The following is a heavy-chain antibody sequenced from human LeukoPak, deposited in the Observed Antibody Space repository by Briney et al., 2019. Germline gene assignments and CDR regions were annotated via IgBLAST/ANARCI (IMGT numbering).Heavy chain of an antibody. J-gene: IGHJ3*02. Sequence: ASVKVSCKASGYTFTSYYMHWVRQAPGQGLEWMGIINPSGGSTSYAQKFQGRVTMTRDMSTSTVYMELSSLRSEDTAVYYCASLGYCSGGSCYGQDAFDIWGQGTMVTVSS. CDR3: ASLGYCSGGSCYGQDAFDI. CDR2: INPSGGST. D-gene: IGHD2-15*01. V-gene: IGHV1-46*01. CDR1: GYTFTSYY.